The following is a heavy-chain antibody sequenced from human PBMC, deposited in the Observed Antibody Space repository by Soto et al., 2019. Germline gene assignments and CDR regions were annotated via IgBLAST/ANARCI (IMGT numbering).Heavy chain of an antibody. J-gene: IGHJ4*02. CDR2: ISSTTNYI. V-gene: IGHV3-21*01. CDR1: GFTFTRYS. Sequence: LRLSCAASGFTFTRYSMNWVRQAPGKGLEWVSSISSTTNYIYYADSMKGRFTVSRDNAKNSVYLEMNSLSAEDTAVYYCARESEDLTSNFDYWGQGTLVTVSS. CDR3: ARESEDLTSNFDY.